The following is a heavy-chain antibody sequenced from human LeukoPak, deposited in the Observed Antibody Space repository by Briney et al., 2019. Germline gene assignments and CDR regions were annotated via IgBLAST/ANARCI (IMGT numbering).Heavy chain of an antibody. CDR1: GYTFTGYY. V-gene: IGHV1-2*02. Sequence: ASVKVSCKASGYTFTGYYIHCVRRAPGQGLEWMGWINPNSGDTKYAQKFQGRVTMTRDTSISTAYMELSSLRSDDTAVYYCARPHSSGWDHFVDYWGQGTLVTVAS. J-gene: IGHJ4*02. D-gene: IGHD6-19*01. CDR2: INPNSGDT. CDR3: ARPHSSGWDHFVDY.